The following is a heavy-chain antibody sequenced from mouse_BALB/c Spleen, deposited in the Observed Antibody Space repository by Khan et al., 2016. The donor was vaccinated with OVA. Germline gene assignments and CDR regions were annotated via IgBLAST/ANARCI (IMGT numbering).Heavy chain of an antibody. Sequence: EVQLQESGPGLVKPSQSLSLTCTVTGYSSTSDYAWNWIRQFPGNKLEWMGYISYSGDTAYNPPLKSRISITRDTSKNQFFLQLNSVTTEDKATYYCASMILYYYGSSFEGYYFDYWGQGTTLTVSS. J-gene: IGHJ2*01. V-gene: IGHV3-2*02. CDR2: ISYSGDT. CDR1: GYSSTSDYA. CDR3: ASMILYYYGSSFEGYYFDY. D-gene: IGHD1-1*01.